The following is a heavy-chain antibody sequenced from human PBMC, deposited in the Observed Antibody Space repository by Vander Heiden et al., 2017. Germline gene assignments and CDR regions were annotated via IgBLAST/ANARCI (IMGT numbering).Heavy chain of an antibody. V-gene: IGHV3-23*01. Sequence: EVELLQSGGGLVQPGESLRISCAASGFTFSSYAMSWVRQAPGKGLEWVTAISHSGATTFEAESVKGRFTISRDNSKNTLYLQMNSLRAEDTAVYYCAKEDGSFDTNGPDYWGQGTLVTVSS. CDR1: GFTFSSYA. CDR2: ISHSGATT. CDR3: AKEDGSFDTNGPDY. D-gene: IGHD2-8*01. J-gene: IGHJ4*02.